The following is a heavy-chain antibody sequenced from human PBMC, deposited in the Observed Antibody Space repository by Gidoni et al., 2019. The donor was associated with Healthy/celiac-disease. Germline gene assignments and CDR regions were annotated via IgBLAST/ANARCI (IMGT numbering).Heavy chain of an antibody. CDR3: ATYSSSSLVFDY. D-gene: IGHD6-6*01. CDR1: ARSISSSSYY. Sequence: QLQLQESCPGLATPSETLSLTCTVSARSISSSSYYWGWIRQPPGKGLEWIGSIYYSGSTYYNPSLKSRVTISVDTSKNQFPLKLSSVTAADTAVYYCATYSSSSLVFDYWGQGTLVTVSS. J-gene: IGHJ4*02. V-gene: IGHV4-39*01. CDR2: IYYSGST.